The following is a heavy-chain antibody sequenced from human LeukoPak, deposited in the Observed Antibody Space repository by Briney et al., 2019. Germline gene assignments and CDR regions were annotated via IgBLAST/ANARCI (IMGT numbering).Heavy chain of an antibody. CDR3: TAAYFGVDQSYYNMDV. V-gene: IGHV3-23*01. D-gene: IGHD3-3*01. J-gene: IGHJ6*03. Sequence: GGSLRLSCAASGFTFSSYSMNWVRQAPGKGLEWVSAISADGGSAYYADSVKGRFSISRDTSKSTLYLQMNSLGADDTAVYYCTAAYFGVDQSYYNMDVWGQGTTVTVSS. CDR2: ISADGGSA. CDR1: GFTFSSYS.